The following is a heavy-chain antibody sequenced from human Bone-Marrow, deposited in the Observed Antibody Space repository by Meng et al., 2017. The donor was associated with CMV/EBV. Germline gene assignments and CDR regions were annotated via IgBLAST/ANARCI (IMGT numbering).Heavy chain of an antibody. V-gene: IGHV5-51*01. CDR2: IYPGDSDT. Sequence: KVSCKGSGYSFTSYWIGWVRQMPGKGLEWMGIIYPGDSDTRYSPSFQGQVTISADKSISTAYLQWSSLKASDTAMYYCARQGEMATILSYFDYCGQGTLVTVSS. J-gene: IGHJ4*02. CDR1: GYSFTSYW. CDR3: ARQGEMATILSYFDY. D-gene: IGHD5-24*01.